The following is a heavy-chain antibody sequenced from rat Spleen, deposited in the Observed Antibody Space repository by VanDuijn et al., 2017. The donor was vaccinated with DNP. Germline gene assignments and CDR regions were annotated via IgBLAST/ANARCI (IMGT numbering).Heavy chain of an antibody. D-gene: IGHD1-4*01. CDR2: VNSAGST. CDR3: ARWPGYNPPYAMDV. V-gene: IGHV3-3*01. J-gene: IGHJ4*01. CDR1: GYSITSSYR. Sequence: EVQLQESGPGLVKPSQSLSLTCSVTGYSITSSYRWNWIRKFPGNKLEWMGSVNSAGSTNYNPSLKSRISITRDTSKNQFFLQLSSVTTEDTATYHCARWPGYNPPYAMDVWGQGTSVTVSS.